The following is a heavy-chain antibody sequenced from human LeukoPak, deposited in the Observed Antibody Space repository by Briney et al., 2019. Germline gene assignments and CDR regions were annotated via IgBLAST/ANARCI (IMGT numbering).Heavy chain of an antibody. J-gene: IGHJ5*02. CDR1: GGSISSGSYY. Sequence: PSETLSLTCTVSGGSISSGSYYWSWIWQPAGKGLEWIGRIYTSGSTNYNPSLKSRVTISVDTSKNQFSLKLSSVTAADTAVYYCARGGYSGFDWFDPWGQGTLVTVSS. D-gene: IGHD6-13*01. V-gene: IGHV4-61*02. CDR3: ARGGYSGFDWFDP. CDR2: IYTSGST.